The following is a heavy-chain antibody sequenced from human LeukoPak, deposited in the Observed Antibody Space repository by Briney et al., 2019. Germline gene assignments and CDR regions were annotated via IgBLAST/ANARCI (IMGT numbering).Heavy chain of an antibody. CDR1: GYTFTSYG. CDR2: ISAYNGNT. Sequence: ASVKVSCKASGYTFTSYGISWVRQAPGQGLEWMGWISAYNGNTNYAQKLQGRVTMTTDTSTSTAYMEPRSLRSDDTAVYYCARGPLGRGWYYFDYWGQGTLVTVSS. J-gene: IGHJ4*02. CDR3: ARGPLGRGWYYFDY. D-gene: IGHD6-19*01. V-gene: IGHV1-18*01.